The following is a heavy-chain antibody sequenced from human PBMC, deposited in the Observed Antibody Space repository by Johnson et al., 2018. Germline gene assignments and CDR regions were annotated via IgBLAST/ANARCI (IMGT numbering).Heavy chain of an antibody. D-gene: IGHD1-26*01. CDR2: IWYDGSKK. CDR3: AGAIYSGTYYENAFDI. V-gene: IGHV3-33*01. J-gene: IGHJ3*02. CDR1: GVTFRRFG. Sequence: VQLLESGGGVVQPGRSLRLSCAGSGVTFRRFGIHWVRQAPGKGLEWGAVIWYDGSKKYYEDFVRGRFTISRDNSKNTLYLQINSVRAEDTAVYYCAGAIYSGTYYENAFDIWGQGTMVTVSS.